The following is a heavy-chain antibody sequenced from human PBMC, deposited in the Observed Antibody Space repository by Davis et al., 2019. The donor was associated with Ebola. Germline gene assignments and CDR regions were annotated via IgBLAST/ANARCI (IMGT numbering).Heavy chain of an antibody. Sequence: GESLKISCAASGFTFSSYSMNWVRQAPGKGLEWVSSISSSSSYIYYADSVKGRFTISRDNAKNSLYLQMNSLRAEDTAVYYCAREDEGAALLGYYYMDVWGKGTTVTVSS. V-gene: IGHV3-21*01. CDR2: ISSSSSYI. J-gene: IGHJ6*03. CDR1: GFTFSSYS. D-gene: IGHD6-6*01. CDR3: AREDEGAALLGYYYMDV.